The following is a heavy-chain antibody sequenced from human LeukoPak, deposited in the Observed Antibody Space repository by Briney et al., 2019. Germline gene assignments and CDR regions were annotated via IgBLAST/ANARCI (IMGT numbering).Heavy chain of an antibody. V-gene: IGHV3-53*01. CDR3: ARGTVWRLGSYGLDV. Sequence: GGSLRLSCVASGFTVSSKYMSWVRQAPGKGLEWVSVIYSGGSTYYGESVKGRFTISRDNSKNTVYLQMNALRAEDSAVYYCARGTVWRLGSYGLDVWAQGTTVTVSS. CDR2: IYSGGST. D-gene: IGHD3-16*01. CDR1: GFTVSSKY. J-gene: IGHJ6*02.